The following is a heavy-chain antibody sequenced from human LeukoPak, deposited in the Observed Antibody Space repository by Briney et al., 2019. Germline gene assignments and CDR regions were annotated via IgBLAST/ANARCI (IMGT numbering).Heavy chain of an antibody. CDR3: ARGPVRYYDSSGSLLY. D-gene: IGHD3-22*01. Sequence: ASVKLSFKASGYTFTSYGISWVRHAPGQGLEWMGWISAYNGNTNYEQKLQGRVTMTTDTSTSTAYMELRSLRSDDTAVYYCARGPVRYYDSSGSLLYWGQGTLVTVSS. V-gene: IGHV1-18*01. J-gene: IGHJ4*02. CDR1: GYTFTSYG. CDR2: ISAYNGNT.